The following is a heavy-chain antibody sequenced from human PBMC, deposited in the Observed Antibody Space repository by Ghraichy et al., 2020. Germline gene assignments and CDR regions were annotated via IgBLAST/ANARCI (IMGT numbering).Heavy chain of an antibody. V-gene: IGHV3-33*08. Sequence: GGSLRLSCAASGFTFSSYGMHWVRQAPGKGLEWVAVIWYDGSNKYYADSVKGRFTISRDNSKNTLYLQMNSLRAEDTAVYYCAAITARDFDLWGRGTLVTVSS. CDR1: GFTFSSYG. D-gene: IGHD6-6*01. CDR3: AAITARDFDL. J-gene: IGHJ2*01. CDR2: IWYDGSNK.